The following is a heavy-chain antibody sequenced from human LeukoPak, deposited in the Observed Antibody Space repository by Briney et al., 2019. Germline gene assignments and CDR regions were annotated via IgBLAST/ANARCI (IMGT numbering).Heavy chain of an antibody. V-gene: IGHV4-59*08. J-gene: IGHJ4*02. CDR3: ARGRIVGARLYFDY. CDR1: GGSMINYY. CDR2: IYYSGST. D-gene: IGHD1-26*01. Sequence: SETLSLTCTVSGGSMINYYWGWIRQPPGKGLEWIAYIYYSGSTNYNSSLKSRVTISVDTSKNQFSLKLASMTAADTAVYYCARGRIVGARLYFDYWGQGTLVTVSS.